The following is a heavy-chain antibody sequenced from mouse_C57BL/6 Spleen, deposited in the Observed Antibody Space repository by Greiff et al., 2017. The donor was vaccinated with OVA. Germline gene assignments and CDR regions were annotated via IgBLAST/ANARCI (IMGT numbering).Heavy chain of an antibody. D-gene: IGHD3-2*02. CDR2: IYPGDGDT. V-gene: IGHV1-82*01. Sequence: QVQLKESGPELVKPGASVKISCKASGYAFSSSWMNWVKQRPGKGLEWIGRIYPGDGDTNYNGKFKGKATLTADKSSSTAYMQLSSLTSEDSAVYFCARGDSSGYEDYFDYWGQGTTLTASS. J-gene: IGHJ2*01. CDR3: ARGDSSGYEDYFDY. CDR1: GYAFSSSW.